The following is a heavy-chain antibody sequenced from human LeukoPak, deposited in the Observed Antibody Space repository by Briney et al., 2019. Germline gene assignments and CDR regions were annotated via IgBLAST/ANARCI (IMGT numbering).Heavy chain of an antibody. V-gene: IGHV1-2*02. Sequence: GSVVVSCKTSGYMFTGFFIHWVRQAPGQGLEWMGSVSPNNGGTSYAQRFQGRVNMTSDTSTRTAYLQLSGLRLDDTAVYFCATLLWFGDFDYWGQGTPVTVSS. D-gene: IGHD3-10*01. CDR2: VSPNNGGT. J-gene: IGHJ4*02. CDR1: GYMFTGFF. CDR3: ATLLWFGDFDY.